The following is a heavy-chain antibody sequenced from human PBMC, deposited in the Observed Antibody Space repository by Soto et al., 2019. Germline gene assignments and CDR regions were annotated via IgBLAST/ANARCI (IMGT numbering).Heavy chain of an antibody. CDR1: GFSFSSFA. CDR3: AKCAVWMTTSGGWCNGFDP. D-gene: IGHD2-21*01. J-gene: IGHJ5*02. Sequence: EVQLLESGGTLVQPGESLRLSCEVSGFSFSSFAMNWVRQAPGEGLEWVSSIRGTATSYADSVKGRFTISRDNPKNTVYLQMNTLRGEDTAVYYCAKCAVWMTTSGGWCNGFDPWGQGTLVIVSS. CDR2: IRGTAT. V-gene: IGHV3-23*01.